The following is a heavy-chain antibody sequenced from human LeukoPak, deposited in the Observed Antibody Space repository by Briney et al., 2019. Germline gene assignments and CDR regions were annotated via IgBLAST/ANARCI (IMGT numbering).Heavy chain of an antibody. CDR1: GFTFSSYA. J-gene: IGHJ4*02. V-gene: IGHV3-30-3*01. D-gene: IGHD3-10*01. CDR3: ARDYYGSGSYYMSGGY. Sequence: GGSLRLSCAASGFTFSSYAMHWVRQAPGKGLEWVAVISYDGSNKYYADSVKGRFTISRDDSKNTLYLQMDSLRAEDTAVYYCARDYYGSGSYYMSGGYWGQGTLVTVSS. CDR2: ISYDGSNK.